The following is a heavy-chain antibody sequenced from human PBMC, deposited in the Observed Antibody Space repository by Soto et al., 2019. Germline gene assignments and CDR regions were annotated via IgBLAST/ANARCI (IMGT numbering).Heavy chain of an antibody. CDR1: GFTFDDYA. J-gene: IGHJ5*02. V-gene: IGHV3-9*01. CDR2: ISWNSGSI. Sequence: GGSLRLSCAASGFTFDDYAMHWVRQAPGKGLEWVSGISWNSGSIGYADSVKGRFTISRDNAKNSLYLQMNSLRAEDTALYYCAKDMSILRFSYRFDPWGQGTLVTVPQ. D-gene: IGHD3-3*01. CDR3: AKDMSILRFSYRFDP.